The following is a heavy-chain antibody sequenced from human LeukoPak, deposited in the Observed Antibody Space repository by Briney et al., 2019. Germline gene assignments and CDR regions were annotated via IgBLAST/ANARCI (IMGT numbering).Heavy chain of an antibody. CDR1: GFIFSSYG. V-gene: IGHV3-30*02. CDR3: AKDSRGSYWAY. Sequence: GGSLRLSCAASGFIFSSYGMHWVRQAPGKGLEWVAFIRYDGSNQYYADSVKGRFSISRDISKNTVYVQMNSLRTDDTAMYYCAKDSRGSYWAYWGQGTLVTVSS. D-gene: IGHD1-26*01. CDR2: IRYDGSNQ. J-gene: IGHJ4*02.